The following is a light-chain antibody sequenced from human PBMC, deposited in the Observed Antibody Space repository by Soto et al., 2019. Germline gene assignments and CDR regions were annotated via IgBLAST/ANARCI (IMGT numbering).Light chain of an antibody. V-gene: IGKV4-1*01. CDR2: WAS. Sequence: DIVMTQSPDSLTVPLGERATINCKSSQSVLYSSNNRNYLAWYQQKPGQPPKLLIYWASTRESGVPDRFSDSGSGTDFTLTISSLQAEDVAVYYCQQYYSTPSFGPGTKVAIK. CDR3: QQYYSTPS. J-gene: IGKJ3*01. CDR1: QSVLYSSNNRNY.